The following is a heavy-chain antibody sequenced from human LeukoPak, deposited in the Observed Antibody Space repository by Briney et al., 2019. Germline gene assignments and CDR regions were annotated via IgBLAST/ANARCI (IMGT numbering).Heavy chain of an antibody. CDR2: ISGSGGST. V-gene: IGHV3-23*01. D-gene: IGHD3-22*01. CDR1: GFTFSSYA. J-gene: IGHJ4*02. CDR3: AKDRSMIVVVITDFDY. Sequence: GGSLRLSCAASGFTFSSYAMSWVRQAPGKGLEWVSAISGSGGSTYYADSVKGRFTISRDNSKNTLYLQMNSLRAEDTAVYYCAKDRSMIVVVITDFDYWGQGTLVTVSS.